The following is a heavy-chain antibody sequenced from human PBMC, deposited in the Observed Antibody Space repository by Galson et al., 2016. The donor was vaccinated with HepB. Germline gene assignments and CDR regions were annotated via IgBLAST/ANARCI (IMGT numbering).Heavy chain of an antibody. CDR3: ARGKSLLTMPWNYGLDV. D-gene: IGHD1-1*01. CDR1: GFTFSIHD. J-gene: IGHJ6*04. V-gene: IGHV3-13*01. Sequence: SLRLSCAASGFTFSIHDMHWVRQVTGKGLEWVSAIETAGDTYYPDDVKGRFTISRENAKNSLYLQMNDLRAGDTAVYYCARGKSLLTMPWNYGLDVWGKGTAVTVSS. CDR2: IETAGDT.